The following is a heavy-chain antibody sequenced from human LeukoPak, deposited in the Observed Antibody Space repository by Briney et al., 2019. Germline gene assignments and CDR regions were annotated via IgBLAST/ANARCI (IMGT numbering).Heavy chain of an antibody. CDR2: IYYGGST. D-gene: IGHD5-18*01. CDR3: ARSSNGGYTYGYYFDY. Sequence: SQTLSLTCNVSGGSISSTSYSWGWIRQPPGKGLEWIGSIYYGGSTYYNPSLKSRVTISVDTSKNQFSLRLSSVTAADTAVYYCARSSNGGYTYGYYFDYWGQGTLVTVSS. CDR1: GGSISSTSYS. V-gene: IGHV4-39*07. J-gene: IGHJ4*02.